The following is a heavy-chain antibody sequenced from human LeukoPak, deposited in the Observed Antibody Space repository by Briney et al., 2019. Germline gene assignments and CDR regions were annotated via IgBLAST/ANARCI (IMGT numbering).Heavy chain of an antibody. CDR1: GGSISSGGYY. D-gene: IGHD2-15*01. V-gene: IGHV4-39*01. Sequence: SQTLSLTCTVSGGSISSGGYYWSWIRQHPGKGLEWIGSIYYSGSTYYNPSLKSRVTISVDTSKNQFSLKLSSVTAADTAVYYCARHPDIASYNWFDPWGQGTLVTVSS. CDR2: IYYSGST. CDR3: ARHPDIASYNWFDP. J-gene: IGHJ5*02.